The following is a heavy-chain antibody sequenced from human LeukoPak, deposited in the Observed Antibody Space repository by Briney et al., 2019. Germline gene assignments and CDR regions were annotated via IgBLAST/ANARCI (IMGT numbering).Heavy chain of an antibody. CDR2: ISVNNVNT. CDR1: GYTFTIYG. CDR3: GRGTTGPTDY. J-gene: IGHJ4*02. D-gene: IGHD1-1*01. V-gene: IGHV1-18*01. Sequence: ASVKVSCKASGYTFTIYGITWVRQAPGQGLEWMGWISVNNVNTNYAQKFQGRVTMTTDTSMDTAYMELRSLRSDDTAVYYCGRGTTGPTDYWGQGTLVTVSS.